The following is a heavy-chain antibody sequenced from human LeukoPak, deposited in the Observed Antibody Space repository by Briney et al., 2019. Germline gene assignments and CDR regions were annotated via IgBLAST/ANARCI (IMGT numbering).Heavy chain of an antibody. Sequence: GGSLRLSCAASGFTFSSYWMNWVRQAPGEGLEWVANIKYDVREKYYVDSVKGRFTISRDIAKNSLYLQMNSLRAEDTALYYCARANFAQFWGQGTLVTVSS. V-gene: IGHV3-7*04. J-gene: IGHJ4*02. D-gene: IGHD5-24*01. CDR2: IKYDVREK. CDR3: ARANFAQF. CDR1: GFTFSSYW.